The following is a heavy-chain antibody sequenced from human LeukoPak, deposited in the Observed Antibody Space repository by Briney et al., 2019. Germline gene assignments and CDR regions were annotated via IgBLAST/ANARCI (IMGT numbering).Heavy chain of an antibody. CDR1: GFTFSSYG. CDR3: AKDPQFYGSGTYYKPGHFDY. CDR2: IRYDGSNK. D-gene: IGHD3-10*01. J-gene: IGHJ4*02. V-gene: IGHV3-30*02. Sequence: GGSLRLSCAASGFTFSSYGMHWVRQAPGKGLEWVAFIRYDGSNKYYADSVRGRFTISRDTSKNTLYLQMNSLRAEDTAVYYCAKDPQFYGSGTYYKPGHFDYWGQGALVTVSS.